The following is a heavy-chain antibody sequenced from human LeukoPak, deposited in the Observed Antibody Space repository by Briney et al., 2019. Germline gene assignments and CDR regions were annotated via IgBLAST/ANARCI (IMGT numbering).Heavy chain of an antibody. CDR1: GGTFSSYA. D-gene: IGHD1-1*01. V-gene: IGHV1-69*01. J-gene: IGHJ5*02. CDR3: ARHPTEIHGSQLEVSGSHWFDP. Sequence: LVQSGAEVKKPGSLVKVSCKASGGTFSSYAISWVRQAPGQGLEWMGGIIPIFATVNYAQKFQGKITITADESTSTAYMELSSLRSEDTAVYYCARHPTEIHGSQLEVSGSHWFDPWGQGTLVTVSS. CDR2: IIPIFATV.